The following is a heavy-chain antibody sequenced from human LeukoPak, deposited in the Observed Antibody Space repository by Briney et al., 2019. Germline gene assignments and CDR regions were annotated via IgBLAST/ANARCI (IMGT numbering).Heavy chain of an antibody. Sequence: MXXVRQAPGQGXXXXGWINTNTGNPTYAQGFTGRFVFSLDTSVSTGYLQISSLKAEDTAVYYCGXXXXXXXXXXXXXDVWGKXTXVTVSS. CDR3: GXXXXXXXXXXXXXDV. CDR2: INTNTGNP. V-gene: IGHV7-4-1*02. J-gene: IGHJ6*03.